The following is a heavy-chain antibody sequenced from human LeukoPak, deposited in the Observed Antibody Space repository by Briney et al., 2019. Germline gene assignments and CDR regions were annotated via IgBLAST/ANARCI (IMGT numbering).Heavy chain of an antibody. Sequence: ASVRVSCKASGYTFTSYDINWVRQATGQGLEWMGWMYPNSGNTGYAQKLQGRVTMTRNTSISTAYMELSSLRSEDTAVYYCARGYTYYYGSGSSGGFDPWGQGTLVTVSS. CDR1: GYTFTSYD. CDR2: MYPNSGNT. D-gene: IGHD3-10*01. V-gene: IGHV1-8*01. J-gene: IGHJ5*02. CDR3: ARGYTYYYGSGSSGGFDP.